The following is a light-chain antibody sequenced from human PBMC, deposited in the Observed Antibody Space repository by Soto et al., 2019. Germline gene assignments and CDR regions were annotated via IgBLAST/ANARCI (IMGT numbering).Light chain of an antibody. CDR2: GAS. CDR1: QSVSASY. Sequence: EIVLTQSPGTLSLSPGERATLSCRASQSVSASYLAWYQQRPGQAPRLLIYGASSRATGIPDRFSGSGSGTDFTLTLSRLEPDDVAVYYYQQYGSSPLPFGGGTQVDIK. V-gene: IGKV3-20*01. J-gene: IGKJ4*01. CDR3: QQYGSSPLP.